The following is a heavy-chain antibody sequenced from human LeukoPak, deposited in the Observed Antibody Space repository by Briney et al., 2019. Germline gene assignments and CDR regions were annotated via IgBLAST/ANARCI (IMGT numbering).Heavy chain of an antibody. J-gene: IGHJ4*02. CDR2: INPDESDK. D-gene: IGHD3-3*01. CDR1: RFTFSVHW. V-gene: IGHV3-74*01. Sequence: GGSLRLSCAASRFTFSVHWMHWVRQAPGKGLEWVSRINPDESDKAYADSVKGRFTISRDNAKNSLYLQMNSLRAEDTAVYYCAREHYDFWSGYFDYWGQGTLVTVSS. CDR3: AREHYDFWSGYFDY.